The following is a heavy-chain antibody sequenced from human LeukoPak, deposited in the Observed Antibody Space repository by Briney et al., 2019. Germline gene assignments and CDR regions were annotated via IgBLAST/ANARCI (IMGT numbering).Heavy chain of an antibody. V-gene: IGHV3-30*03. J-gene: IGHJ3*02. CDR3: ARVLRDYDSRAYDAFDI. CDR1: GFTISTYG. D-gene: IGHD3-22*01. Sequence: GRSLRLSCAASGFTISTYGMHWVRQAPGKGLEWVALISYDGSDKYYADSVKGRFTISRDNSKNTLYLQMNSLRAEDTAVYYCARVLRDYDSRAYDAFDIWGQGTMVTVSS. CDR2: ISYDGSDK.